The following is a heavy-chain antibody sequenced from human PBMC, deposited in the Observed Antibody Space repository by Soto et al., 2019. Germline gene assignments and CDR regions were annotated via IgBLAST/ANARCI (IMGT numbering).Heavy chain of an antibody. CDR1: GFTFSDHW. CDR2: IRADGGET. Sequence: EVQLVESGGTLVQPGGSLRLSCAAAGFTFSDHWMTWVRQAPGKGLDWVADIRADGGETDYGDSVKGRFTISRDNAKNTLYLQMNSLRVEDTAIYYCVRNLGWHRLDSWGPGILVTVSS. J-gene: IGHJ5*01. CDR3: VRNLGWHRLDS. D-gene: IGHD3-16*01. V-gene: IGHV3-7*04.